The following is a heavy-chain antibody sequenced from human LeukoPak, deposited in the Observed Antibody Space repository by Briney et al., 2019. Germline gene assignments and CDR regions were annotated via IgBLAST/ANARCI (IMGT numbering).Heavy chain of an antibody. Sequence: GGSLRLSCAASGFTFSSYAMSWVRQARGKGLEWVSAISGSGGSTYYADSVKGRFTISRDNSKNTLYLQMNSLRAEDTAVYYCAKGSAPGIAAAGDDWGQGTLVTVSS. CDR1: GFTFSSYA. D-gene: IGHD6-13*01. CDR2: ISGSGGST. CDR3: AKGSAPGIAAAGDD. J-gene: IGHJ4*02. V-gene: IGHV3-23*01.